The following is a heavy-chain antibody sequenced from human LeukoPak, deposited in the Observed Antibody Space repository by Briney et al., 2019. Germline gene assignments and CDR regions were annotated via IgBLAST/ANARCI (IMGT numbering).Heavy chain of an antibody. V-gene: IGHV4-34*01. J-gene: IGHJ4*02. CDR1: GGSFSGYY. CDR2: INHSGST. CDR3: ARGGGYSYGYFSSPFDY. Sequence: SETLSLTCAVYGGSFSGYYWSWIRQPPGKGLEWIGEINHSGSTNYDPSLKSRVTMSVDTSKNQFSLKLSSVTAADTAVYYCARGGGYSYGYFSSPFDYWGQGTLVTVSS. D-gene: IGHD5-18*01.